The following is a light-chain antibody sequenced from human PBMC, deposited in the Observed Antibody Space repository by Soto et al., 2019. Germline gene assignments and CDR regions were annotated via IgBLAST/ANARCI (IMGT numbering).Light chain of an antibody. Sequence: EIVLTQSPATLSLSPGERAILSCRASQSVSGYLAWYQQKPGQAPRLLIYDASNRATGIPARFSGSGSGTDFTITISSREPEDFALYYCQQRNNWPLTFGQGTKVEVK. CDR1: QSVSGY. CDR2: DAS. CDR3: QQRNNWPLT. V-gene: IGKV3-11*01. J-gene: IGKJ1*01.